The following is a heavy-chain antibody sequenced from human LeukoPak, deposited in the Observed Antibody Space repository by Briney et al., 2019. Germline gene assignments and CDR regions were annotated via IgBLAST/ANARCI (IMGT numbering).Heavy chain of an antibody. Sequence: PSQTLSLTCTVSGGSISSSGYYWGWIRQPPGKGLEWIGSIYYSGNPYCNPSLMSRVTISVDTSKNQFSLRLSSVTAADTAVYYCARHQEGSDFDYWGQGTLVTVSS. CDR3: ARHQEGSDFDY. CDR1: GGSISSSGYY. CDR2: IYYSGNP. J-gene: IGHJ4*02. V-gene: IGHV4-39*01. D-gene: IGHD6-25*01.